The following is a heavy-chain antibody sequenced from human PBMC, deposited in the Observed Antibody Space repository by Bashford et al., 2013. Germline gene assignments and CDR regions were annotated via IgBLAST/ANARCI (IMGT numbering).Heavy chain of an antibody. V-gene: IGHV4-34*01. J-gene: IGHJ6*02. CDR2: INHFGST. Sequence: SSETLSLTCAAYGGSLSDFYWSWIRQPQEGWMDWEINHFGSTNYNSSLKGRVTISVDTSKNEFSLKLSSVTAADTAVYYCARVTYRPFHYYVMDVWGQGTTVTVSS. D-gene: IGHD3-16*01. CDR1: GGSLSDFY. CDR3: ARVTYRPFHYYVMDV.